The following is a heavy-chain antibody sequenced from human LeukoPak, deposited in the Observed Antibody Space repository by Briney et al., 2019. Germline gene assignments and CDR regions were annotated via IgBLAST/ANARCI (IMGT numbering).Heavy chain of an antibody. V-gene: IGHV4-59*01. J-gene: IGHJ6*02. D-gene: IGHD1-26*01. CDR1: GGSISNYY. CDR2: IYYSGTT. Sequence: SETLSLTCTVSGGSISNYYWSWIRQPPGKGLEWIGYIYYSGTTNYNPSLKSRVTISVDTSKNQFSLKLYSVTTADTAVYYCARGRVGAGYYGMDVWGQGTTVTVSS. CDR3: ARGRVGAGYYGMDV.